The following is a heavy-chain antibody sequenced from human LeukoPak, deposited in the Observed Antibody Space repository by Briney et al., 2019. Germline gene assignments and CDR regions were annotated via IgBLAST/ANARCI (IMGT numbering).Heavy chain of an antibody. J-gene: IGHJ4*02. D-gene: IGHD6-19*01. CDR1: GFTFSSFA. CDR2: ISRNGGST. V-gene: IGHV3-64*04. CDR3: ARSLAV. Sequence: GGSLRLSCSASGFTFSSFAMHWVRQAPGKGVEYVAAISRNGGSTYYADSVKGRFTISRDNSKNSLYLQMSSLRDEDTAVYYCARSLAVRGQGTLVTVSS.